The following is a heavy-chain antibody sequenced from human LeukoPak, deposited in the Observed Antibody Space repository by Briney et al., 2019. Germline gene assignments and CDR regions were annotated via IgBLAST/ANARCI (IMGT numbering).Heavy chain of an antibody. V-gene: IGHV3-23*01. CDR3: AKDIVGATPYYFDY. D-gene: IGHD1-26*01. CDR1: GFTFSSYA. Sequence: GGSLRLSCAASGFTFSSYAMSWVRQAPGKGLEWVSAISGGGDSTYYADSVKGRFTISRDNSKNTLYLQMNSLRAEDTAVYYCAKDIVGATPYYFDYWGQGTLVTVSS. CDR2: ISGGGDST. J-gene: IGHJ4*02.